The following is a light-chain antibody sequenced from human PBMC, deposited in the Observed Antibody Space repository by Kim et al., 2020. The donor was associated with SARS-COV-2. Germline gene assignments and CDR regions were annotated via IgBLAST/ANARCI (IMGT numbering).Light chain of an antibody. J-gene: IGLJ3*02. Sequence: TAQDEGRRANAPSWSHRKPGPAPKLLILSKNNRPAGIPYRFSGSISGNTASVTITGAQAEDEADDYCNCRNSSDNQWVFGGGTHLTVL. V-gene: IGLV3-19*01. CDR3: NCRNSSDNQWV. CDR1: GRRANA. CDR2: SKN.